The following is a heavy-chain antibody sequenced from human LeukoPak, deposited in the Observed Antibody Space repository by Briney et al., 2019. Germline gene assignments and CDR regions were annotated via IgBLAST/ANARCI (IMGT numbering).Heavy chain of an antibody. CDR1: GYTFTGYY. V-gene: IGHV1-8*02. CDR2: INPNSGNT. J-gene: IGHJ4*02. D-gene: IGHD3-22*01. Sequence: ASVTVSCKASGYTFTGYYMHWVRQAPGQGLEWMGWINPNSGNTGYAQKFQGRVTMTRNTSISTAYMELSSLRSEDTAVYYCVTDYDSSGLRFDYWGQGTLVTVSS. CDR3: VTDYDSSGLRFDY.